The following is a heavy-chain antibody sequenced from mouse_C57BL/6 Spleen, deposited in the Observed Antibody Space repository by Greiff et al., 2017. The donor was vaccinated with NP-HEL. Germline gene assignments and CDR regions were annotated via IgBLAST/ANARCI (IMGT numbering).Heavy chain of an antibody. Sequence: EVQVVESGGDLVKPGGSLKLSCAASGFTFSSYGMSWVRQTPDKRLEWVATISSGGSYTYYPDSVKGRFTISRDNAKNTLYLQMSSLKSEDTAMYYGARQRLRYYFDYWGQGTTLTVSS. CDR3: ARQRLRYYFDY. D-gene: IGHD2-2*01. V-gene: IGHV5-6*01. CDR2: ISSGGSYT. CDR1: GFTFSSYG. J-gene: IGHJ2*01.